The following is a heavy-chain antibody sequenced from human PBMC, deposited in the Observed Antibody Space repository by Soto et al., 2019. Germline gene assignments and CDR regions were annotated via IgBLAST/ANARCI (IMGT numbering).Heavy chain of an antibody. J-gene: IGHJ4*02. CDR1: GGSIGSYY. CDR2: IYYSGST. D-gene: IGHD1-26*01. Sequence: PSETLSLTCTVSGGSIGSYYWSWIRQPPGKGLEWIGYIYYSGSTNCNPSLKSRVTISVDTSKNQFSLKLSSVTAADTAVYYCARRYGSAIDYWGQGTLVTVSS. CDR3: ARRYGSAIDY. V-gene: IGHV4-59*08.